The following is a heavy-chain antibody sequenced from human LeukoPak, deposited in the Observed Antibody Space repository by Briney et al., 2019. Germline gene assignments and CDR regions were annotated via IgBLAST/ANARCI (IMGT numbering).Heavy chain of an antibody. CDR2: FDPEDGET. J-gene: IGHJ4*02. CDR3: ARDRDYGDKDY. Sequence: ASVKVSCKVSGYTLTELSMHWVRQAPGKGLEWMGGFDPEDGETIYAQKFQGRVTMTRDTSISTAYMELSRLRSDDTAVYYCARDRDYGDKDYWGQGTLVTVSS. D-gene: IGHD4-17*01. V-gene: IGHV1-24*01. CDR1: GYTLTELS.